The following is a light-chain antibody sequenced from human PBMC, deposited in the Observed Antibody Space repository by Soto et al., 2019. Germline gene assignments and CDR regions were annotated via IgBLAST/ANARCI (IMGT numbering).Light chain of an antibody. J-gene: IGKJ2*01. Sequence: EILLTPSPGTLSLSPGERATLSCRAIQIVSSSYLAWYQQKPGQAPRLLIYVASSRATGIPYRFSGSGSGTDFTLPSSRLEPEDFAVYYCQQYGSSPNTFGQGTKLEIK. V-gene: IGKV3-20*01. CDR1: QIVSSSY. CDR3: QQYGSSPNT. CDR2: VAS.